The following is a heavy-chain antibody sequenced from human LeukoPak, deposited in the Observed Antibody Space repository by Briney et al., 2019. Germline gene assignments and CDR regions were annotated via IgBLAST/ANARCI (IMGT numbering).Heavy chain of an antibody. CDR3: AKETDYYGSGSSAFDY. Sequence: GGSLRLSCAASGFTFNDYYMSWIRQAPGKGLEWVSGSVGGGVTTYYADSVKSRFTISRDNMRNTVYLQMNSLRAEDTAVYYCAKETDYYGSGSSAFDYWGQGTLVTVSS. J-gene: IGHJ4*02. D-gene: IGHD3-10*01. CDR2: SVGGGVTT. CDR1: GFTFNDYY. V-gene: IGHV3-23*01.